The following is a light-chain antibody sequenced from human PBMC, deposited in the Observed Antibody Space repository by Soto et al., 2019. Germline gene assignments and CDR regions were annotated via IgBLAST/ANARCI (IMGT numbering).Light chain of an antibody. CDR1: SSDVGGYNY. CDR2: DVT. Sequence: SVLTQPASVYGSPGQWITISYTGTSSDVGGYNYVSWYQQHPGKAPKLIIYDVTNRPSGVSNRFSGSKSGNTASLTISGLQAEDEADYYCSSYTSSNTPYVFGTGTKVTVL. V-gene: IGLV2-14*01. CDR3: SSYTSSNTPYV. J-gene: IGLJ1*01.